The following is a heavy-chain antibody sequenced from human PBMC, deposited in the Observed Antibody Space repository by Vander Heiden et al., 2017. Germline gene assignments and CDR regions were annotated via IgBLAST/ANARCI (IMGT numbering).Heavy chain of an antibody. CDR3: ARDLEYTYGSFDL. CDR2: IYSSGSP. Sequence: QVQLQESGLGMVKPLQTLSITCTVSCGTSSSGGHYWSWIRQPPEKGLEYIGYIYSSGSPYYNPSLRSRVNISVDTSKNQFSLRLSSVTAADTATYYCARDLEYTYGSFDLWGRGTLVTVSS. J-gene: IGHJ2*01. CDR1: CGTSSSGGHY. V-gene: IGHV4-31*03. D-gene: IGHD5-18*01.